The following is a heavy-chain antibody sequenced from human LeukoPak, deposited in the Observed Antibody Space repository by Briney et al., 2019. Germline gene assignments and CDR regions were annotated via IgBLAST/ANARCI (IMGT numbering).Heavy chain of an antibody. CDR3: ARESWSGSYYRRFDP. V-gene: IGHV7-4-1*02. CDR1: GYTFTSYA. J-gene: IGHJ5*02. Sequence: GASVKVSCKASGYTFTSYAMNWVRQAPGQGLEWMGWINTNTGNPTYAQGSTGRFVFSLDTSVSTAYLQISSLKAEDTAVYYCARESWSGSYYRRFDPWGQGTLVTVSS. D-gene: IGHD1-26*01. CDR2: INTNTGNP.